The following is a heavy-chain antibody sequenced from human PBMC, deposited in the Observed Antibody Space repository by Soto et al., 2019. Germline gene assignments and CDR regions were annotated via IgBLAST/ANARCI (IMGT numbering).Heavy chain of an antibody. V-gene: IGHV1-8*01. D-gene: IGHD3-22*01. CDR1: GYTFTSYD. CDR3: ARGRYYDSSGYYLFDY. CDR2: MSPNSANT. Sequence: GASVKVSCKASGYTFTSYDINWVRQATGQGLEWMGWMSPNSANTGYAQKFQGRVTMTRNTSISTAYMELSSLRSEDTAVYYCARGRYYDSSGYYLFDYWGQGAPVTVSS. J-gene: IGHJ4*02.